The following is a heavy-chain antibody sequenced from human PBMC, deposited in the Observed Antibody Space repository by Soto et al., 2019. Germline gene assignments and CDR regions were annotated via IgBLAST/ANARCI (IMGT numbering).Heavy chain of an antibody. Sequence: NPSETLSLTCAVYGGSFSGYYWSWIRQPPGKGLEWIGEINHSGSTNYNPSLKSRVTISVDTSKNQFSLKLSSVTAADTAVYYCARGPKYYSRGYYPYHYYYYGMDVWGQGTTVTVSS. CDR3: ARGPKYYSRGYYPYHYYYYGMDV. CDR1: GGSFSGYY. D-gene: IGHD3-22*01. V-gene: IGHV4-34*01. J-gene: IGHJ6*02. CDR2: INHSGST.